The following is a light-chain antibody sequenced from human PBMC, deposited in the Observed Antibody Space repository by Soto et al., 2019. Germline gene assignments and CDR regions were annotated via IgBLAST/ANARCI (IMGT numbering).Light chain of an antibody. Sequence: DIQITQSPSSLSASVGDRVTITCQASQDISNYLNWYQQKPGKAPKLLIYDSFNLETGVPSRFSGIGSGTDFAFAISSLQPEDIASYYCQQYDNLPLTFGGGTKVEIK. CDR2: DSF. J-gene: IGKJ4*01. CDR3: QQYDNLPLT. CDR1: QDISNY. V-gene: IGKV1-33*01.